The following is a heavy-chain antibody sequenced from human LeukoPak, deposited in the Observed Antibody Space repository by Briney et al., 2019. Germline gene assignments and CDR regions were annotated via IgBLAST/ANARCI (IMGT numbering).Heavy chain of an antibody. V-gene: IGHV4-34*01. CDR3: ARGISPGSGWFFDI. CDR2: INHSGST. Sequence: PSETLSLTCAVYGGSFSGSYWSWIRQPPGKGLEWIGHINHSGSTNYNPSLKSRVAISVDKSKNQFSLKLNSVTAADTAVYYCARGISPGSGWFFDIWGQGTLVTVSS. D-gene: IGHD6-19*01. J-gene: IGHJ3*02. CDR1: GGSFSGSY.